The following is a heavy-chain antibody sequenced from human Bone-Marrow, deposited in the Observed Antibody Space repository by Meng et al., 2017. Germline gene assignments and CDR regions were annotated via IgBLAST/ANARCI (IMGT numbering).Heavy chain of an antibody. CDR2: INAGNDNT. CDR1: GYTFTSYA. D-gene: IGHD5-18*01. V-gene: IGHV1-3*01. Sequence: SVNVSCKASGYTFTSYAMHWVRQAPGQRLEWMGWINAGNDNTKYSQKCQGRVTITRDTSASTAYMELSSLRSDDTAVYYCARDRRYSYGYEAFDIWGQGTMVTVSS. J-gene: IGHJ3*02. CDR3: ARDRRYSYGYEAFDI.